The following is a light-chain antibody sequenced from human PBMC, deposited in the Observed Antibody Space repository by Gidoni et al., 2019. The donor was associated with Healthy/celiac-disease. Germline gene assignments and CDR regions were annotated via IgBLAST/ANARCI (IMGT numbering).Light chain of an antibody. CDR2: LNSDGSH. CDR1: SGHSSYA. Sequence: HLALTQPPFPSASLDPSVKLTCTLSSGHSSYAIEWHQQQPEKGPRYLMKLNSDGSHSKGDGIPDRFSGSSSGAERYLTISSLQSEDEADYYCQTWGTGIVVFGGGTKLTVL. J-gene: IGLJ2*01. V-gene: IGLV4-69*01. CDR3: QTWGTGIVV.